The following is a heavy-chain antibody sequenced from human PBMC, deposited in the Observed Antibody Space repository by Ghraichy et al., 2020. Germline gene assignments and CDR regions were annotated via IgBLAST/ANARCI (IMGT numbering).Heavy chain of an antibody. V-gene: IGHV4-38-2*02. Sequence: SETLSLTCTVSGYSISSGYYWGWIRQPPGKGLEWIGSIYHSGSTYYNPSLKSRVTISVDTSKNQFSLKLSSVTAADTAVYYCARAPYDFWSGYLDPPYYFDYWGQGTLVTVSS. J-gene: IGHJ4*02. CDR1: GYSISSGYY. CDR2: IYHSGST. D-gene: IGHD3-3*01. CDR3: ARAPYDFWSGYLDPPYYFDY.